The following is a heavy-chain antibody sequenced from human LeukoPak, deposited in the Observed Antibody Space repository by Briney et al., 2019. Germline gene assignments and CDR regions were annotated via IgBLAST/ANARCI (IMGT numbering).Heavy chain of an antibody. V-gene: IGHV4-59*08. CDR2: IYYSGST. D-gene: IGHD3-22*01. J-gene: IGHJ5*02. Sequence: PSETLSLTCTVSGGSISPYYWSWIRQPPGKGLEWIGYIYYSGSTSYNPSLKSRVTISVDTSKNQFSLKLSSVTAADTAVYYCARLEGDSSGYSWGQGTLVTVSS. CDR1: GGSISPYY. CDR3: ARLEGDSSGYS.